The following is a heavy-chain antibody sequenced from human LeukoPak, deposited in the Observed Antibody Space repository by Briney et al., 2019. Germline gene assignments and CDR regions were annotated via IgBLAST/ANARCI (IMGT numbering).Heavy chain of an antibody. CDR2: IYYSGST. Sequence: PSETLSLTCTVSGGSISSSSYYWGWIRQPPGKGLEWIGSIYYSGSTYYNPSLKSRVTISVDTSKNQFSLKLSSVTAADTAVYYCARQRRRVASEDIVVVPAAAPFDYWGQGTLVTVSS. CDR1: GGSISSSSYY. D-gene: IGHD2-2*01. V-gene: IGHV4-39*01. CDR3: ARQRRRVASEDIVVVPAAAPFDY. J-gene: IGHJ4*02.